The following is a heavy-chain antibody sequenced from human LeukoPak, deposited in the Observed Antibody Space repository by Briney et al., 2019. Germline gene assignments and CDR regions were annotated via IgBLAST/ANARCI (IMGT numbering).Heavy chain of an antibody. J-gene: IGHJ3*02. CDR1: YGSISGYY. V-gene: IGHV4-4*07. Sequence: PSETLSLTCTVSYGSISGYYWSWVRQPAGRGLEWIGRIYSCGATNYNPSLKSRVTMSVDTSKNQFSLRLSSVTAADTAAYYCARTRITMLRGVSTSALVALDIWGQGTVVTVSS. CDR3: ARTRITMLRGVSTSALVALDI. D-gene: IGHD3-10*01. CDR2: IYSCGAT.